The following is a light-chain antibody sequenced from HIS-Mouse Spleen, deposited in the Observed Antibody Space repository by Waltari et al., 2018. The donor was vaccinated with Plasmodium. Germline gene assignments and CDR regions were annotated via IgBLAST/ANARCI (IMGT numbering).Light chain of an antibody. Sequence: SYELTQPPSVSVSPGQTASITCSGDKLGDKYACWYQQKPGQSPWLVIYQDSKRPSGIPERFSGSNSGNTATLTISGTQAMDEADYYCQAWDSSTDYVFGTGTKV. V-gene: IGLV3-1*01. CDR3: QAWDSSTDYV. CDR1: KLGDKY. J-gene: IGLJ1*01. CDR2: QDS.